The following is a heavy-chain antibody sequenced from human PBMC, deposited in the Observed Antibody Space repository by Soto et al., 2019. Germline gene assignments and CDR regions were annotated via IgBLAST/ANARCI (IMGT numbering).Heavy chain of an antibody. CDR3: ARERVSGTQIRYFYYGMDV. J-gene: IGHJ6*02. Sequence: SETLSLTCTVSGGSISSDSYYWGWIRQSPEKGLEWIASISYSGSTNYNPSLKSRVTISVDTSKNQFSLKLSSVTAADTAVYYCARERVSGTQIRYFYYGMDVWGQGTTVTVSS. D-gene: IGHD1-26*01. CDR2: ISYSGST. V-gene: IGHV4-39*07. CDR1: GGSISSDSYY.